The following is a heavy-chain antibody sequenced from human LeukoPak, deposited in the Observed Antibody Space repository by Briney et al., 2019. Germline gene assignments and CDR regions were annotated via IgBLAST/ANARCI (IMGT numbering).Heavy chain of an antibody. Sequence: HPGRSLRLSCAASGFTFSSYAMHWVRQAPGKGLEWVAVISYDGSNKYYADSVKGRFTISRDNSKNTLYLQMNSLRAEDTAVYYCARDLGASRPNFDYWGQGTLVTVSS. CDR3: ARDLGASRPNFDY. CDR2: ISYDGSNK. J-gene: IGHJ4*02. V-gene: IGHV3-30-3*01. CDR1: GFTFSSYA. D-gene: IGHD1-26*01.